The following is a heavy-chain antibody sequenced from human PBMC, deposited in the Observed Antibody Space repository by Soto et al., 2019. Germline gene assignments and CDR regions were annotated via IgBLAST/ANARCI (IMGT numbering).Heavy chain of an antibody. Sequence: LSLTCAVYGGSFSGYYWSWIRQPPGKGLEWIGEIYHSGSTNYNPSLKSRVTISVDTSKNQFSLKLSSVTAADTAVYYCARQRYYYDSSGYYMYNLDYWGQGTLVTVSS. CDR1: GGSFSGYY. CDR3: ARQRYYYDSSGYYMYNLDY. J-gene: IGHJ4*02. CDR2: IYHSGST. D-gene: IGHD3-22*01. V-gene: IGHV4-34*01.